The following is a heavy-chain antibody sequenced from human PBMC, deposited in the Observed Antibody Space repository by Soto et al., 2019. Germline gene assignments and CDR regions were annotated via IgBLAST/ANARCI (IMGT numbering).Heavy chain of an antibody. CDR3: ARSGYGISVFDH. D-gene: IGHD2-15*01. CDR2: IYYRGNT. V-gene: IGHV4-31*03. Sequence: PSETLSLTCTVSHGSVTSDPFYGRAIRQHPGKGRDWIWNIYYRGNTYSRPSLKSWVSISIDTSQNQFSLRLNSVTAPDPAVYFCARSGYGISVFDHWGQGTRVTV. J-gene: IGHJ4*01. CDR1: HGSVTSDPFY.